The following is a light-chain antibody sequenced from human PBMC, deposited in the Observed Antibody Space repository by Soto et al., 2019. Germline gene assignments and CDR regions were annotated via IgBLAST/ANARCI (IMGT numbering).Light chain of an antibody. CDR3: CSYTTSNTRQIV. CDR2: DVS. V-gene: IGLV2-14*03. CDR1: SSDVGGYNY. Sequence: QFALTQPASLSGAPGESITISCTGTSSDVGGYNYVSWYQHHPGKAPKLMIYDVSNRPSGVSNRFSGSKSGNTASLTISGLQPEXEADYYCCSYTTSNTRQIVFGTGTKVT. J-gene: IGLJ1*01.